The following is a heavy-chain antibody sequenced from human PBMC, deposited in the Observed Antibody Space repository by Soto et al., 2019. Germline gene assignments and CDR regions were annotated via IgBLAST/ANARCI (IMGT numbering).Heavy chain of an antibody. V-gene: IGHV3-7*03. J-gene: IGHJ6*02. D-gene: IGHD3-10*01. CDR2: IKQDGSEK. CDR3: ARDRAGAFGSAYGMDV. CDR1: GFSFKDYY. Sequence: PGGSLRLSCAASGFSFKDYYMSWVRQAPGKGLEWVANIKQDGSEKYYVDSVKGRFTISRDNAKNSLYLQMNSLRAEDTAVYYCARDRAGAFGSAYGMDVWGQGTTVTVSS.